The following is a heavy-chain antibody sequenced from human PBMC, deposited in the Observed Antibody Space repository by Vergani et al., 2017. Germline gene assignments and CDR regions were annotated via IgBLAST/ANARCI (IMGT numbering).Heavy chain of an antibody. J-gene: IGHJ4*02. CDR3: AGEYSSSVGFLAY. D-gene: IGHD6-6*01. V-gene: IGHV4-4*07. CDR1: GGSISPYY. CDR2: IYTSEST. Sequence: QVQLQESGPGLVKPSETLSLTCIVPGGSISPYYWSWIRQPAGKGLEWIGRIYTSESTNYNPSLKSRVTMSVDTSKNQFSLKLSSVTAADTAVYYCAGEYSSSVGFLAYWGQGTLVTVSS.